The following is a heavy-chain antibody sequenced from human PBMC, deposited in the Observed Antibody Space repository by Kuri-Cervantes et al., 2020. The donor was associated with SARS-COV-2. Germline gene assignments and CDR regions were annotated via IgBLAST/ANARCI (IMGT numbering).Heavy chain of an antibody. V-gene: IGHV1-69*13. CDR2: IIPIFDTA. CDR1: GGTFSSYA. J-gene: IGHJ4*02. CDR3: ARGTGTTEPFDY. Sequence: SVKVSCKASGGTFSSYAISWVRQAPGQGLEWMGGIIPIFDTANYAQKFQGRVTITADESTSTAYMELSSLRSEDTAVYYCARGTGTTEPFDYWGQGTLVTVSS. D-gene: IGHD1-1*01.